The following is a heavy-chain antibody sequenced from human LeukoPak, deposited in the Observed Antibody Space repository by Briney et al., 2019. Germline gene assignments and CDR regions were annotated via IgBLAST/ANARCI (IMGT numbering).Heavy chain of an antibody. J-gene: IGHJ4*02. CDR1: GFTFSSYA. D-gene: IGHD1-26*01. V-gene: IGHV3-30*04. CDR3: ARDRWELLRALSY. CDR2: ISYDGSNK. Sequence: PGGSLRLSCAASGFTFSSYAMHWVRQAPGKGLEWVAVISYDGSNKYYADSVKGRFTISRDNSKNTLYLQMNGLRAEDTAVYYCARDRWELLRALSYWGQGTLVTVSS.